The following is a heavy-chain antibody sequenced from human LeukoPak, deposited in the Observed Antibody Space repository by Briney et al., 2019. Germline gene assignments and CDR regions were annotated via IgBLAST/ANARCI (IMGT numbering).Heavy chain of an antibody. CDR1: GFTFSSYG. J-gene: IGHJ6*02. CDR2: ISYDGSNK. V-gene: IGHV3-30*03. CDR3: AAPDYGDYDLYYYGMDV. Sequence: GRSLRLSCAASGFTFSSYGMHWVRQAPGKGLEWVAVISYDGSNKYYAGSVKGRFTISRDNSKNTLYLQMNSLRAEDTAVYYCAAPDYGDYDLYYYGMDVWGQGTTVTVSS. D-gene: IGHD4-17*01.